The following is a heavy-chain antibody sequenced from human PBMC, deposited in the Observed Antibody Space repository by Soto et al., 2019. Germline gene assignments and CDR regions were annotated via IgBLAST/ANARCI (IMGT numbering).Heavy chain of an antibody. J-gene: IGHJ5*02. CDR2: ISAYNGNT. V-gene: IGHV1-18*01. Sequence: ASVKVSCKASGYTFTSYDINWVRQATGQGLEGMGWISAYNGNTNYAQKLQGRVTMTTDTSTSTAYMELRSLRSDDTAVYYCARDLVVVAQRYNWFDPWGQGTLVTVSS. D-gene: IGHD2-15*01. CDR1: GYTFTSYD. CDR3: ARDLVVVAQRYNWFDP.